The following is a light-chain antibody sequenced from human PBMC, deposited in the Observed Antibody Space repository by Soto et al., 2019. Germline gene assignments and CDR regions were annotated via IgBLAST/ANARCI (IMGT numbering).Light chain of an antibody. V-gene: IGKV1-33*01. CDR1: QDISNY. CDR2: DAS. Sequence: DIQMTQSPSSLSASVGDRVTITCQASQDISNYLNWYQQKPGKAPKLLIYDASNLETRVTSRFSGSGSGTDFTFPISSLQPEDIATYYCQQYDKLPRTFGQGTKLEIK. J-gene: IGKJ2*01. CDR3: QQYDKLPRT.